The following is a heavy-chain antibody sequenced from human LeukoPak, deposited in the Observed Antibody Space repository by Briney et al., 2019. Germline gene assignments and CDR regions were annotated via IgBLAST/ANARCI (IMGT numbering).Heavy chain of an antibody. V-gene: IGHV3-23*01. Sequence: GGSLRLSCAASGFTFSNYAMTWVRQAPGKGLEWVSSITGSGALTYYADSVKGRFTISKDNAMDTLFLQMNSLRADDTAVYYCAKDRVDGSGSQFDSWGQGTLVTVSS. CDR1: GFTFSNYA. CDR3: AKDRVDGSGSQFDS. CDR2: ITGSGALT. D-gene: IGHD3-10*01. J-gene: IGHJ4*02.